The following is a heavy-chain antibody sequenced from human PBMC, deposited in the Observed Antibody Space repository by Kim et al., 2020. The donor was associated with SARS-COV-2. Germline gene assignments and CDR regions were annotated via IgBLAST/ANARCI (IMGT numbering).Heavy chain of an antibody. CDR2: ISSSGSTI. CDR3: VGMGPWFDHYFDY. Sequence: GGSLRLSCAASGFTFSSYEMNWVRQAPGKGLEWFSYISSSGSTIYYADSLKGRFTISRDNAKNSLYLQMNSLRAEDTAVYYCVGMGPWFDHYFDYWGQGTLVTVSS. V-gene: IGHV3-48*03. CDR1: GFTFSSYE. D-gene: IGHD3-9*01. J-gene: IGHJ4*02.